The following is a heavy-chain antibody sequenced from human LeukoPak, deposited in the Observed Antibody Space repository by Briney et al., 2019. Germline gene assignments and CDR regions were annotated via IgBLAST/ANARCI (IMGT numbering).Heavy chain of an antibody. D-gene: IGHD2-2*02. Sequence: PGGSLRLSCAASGFTFSSYSMNWVRQAPGKGLEWVSYISSSSSYIYYADSVKGRFTISRDNAKNSLYLQMNSLRAEDTAVYYCAKDVPYCSSTSCYTLVSWFDPWGQGTLVTVSS. CDR3: AKDVPYCSSTSCYTLVSWFDP. CDR2: ISSSSSYI. J-gene: IGHJ5*02. CDR1: GFTFSSYS. V-gene: IGHV3-21*05.